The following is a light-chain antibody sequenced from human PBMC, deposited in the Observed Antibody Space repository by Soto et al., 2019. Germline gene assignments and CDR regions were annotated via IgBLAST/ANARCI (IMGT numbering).Light chain of an antibody. J-gene: IGKJ4*01. V-gene: IGKV3-20*01. CDR2: GAS. CDR1: QSVSRSY. Sequence: EIVLTQSPGTLSLSPGERATLSCRASQSVSRSYLAWYQQKPGQPPSLLIYGASNRATGIPDRFSGSGSGTDFTLTIGRLEPEDFAVYYCQQYASSPPTFGGGTKVEIK. CDR3: QQYASSPPT.